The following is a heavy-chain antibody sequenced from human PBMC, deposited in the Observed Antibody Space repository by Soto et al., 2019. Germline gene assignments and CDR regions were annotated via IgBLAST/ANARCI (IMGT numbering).Heavy chain of an antibody. CDR3: ARDRVEGYDFWSGYFIPRSDAFDI. CDR2: INPSGGST. V-gene: IGHV1-46*01. Sequence: ASVKVSGKASGYTFTIYYMHCVRQAPLQWLEWMGIINPSGGSTSYAQKFQGRVTMTRDTSTSTVYMELSSLRSEDTAVYYCARDRVEGYDFWSGYFIPRSDAFDIWGQGTMVTVSS. J-gene: IGHJ3*02. D-gene: IGHD3-3*01. CDR1: GYTFTIYY.